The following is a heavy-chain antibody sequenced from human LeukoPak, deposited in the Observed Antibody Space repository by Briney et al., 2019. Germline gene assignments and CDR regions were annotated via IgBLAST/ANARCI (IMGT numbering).Heavy chain of an antibody. CDR3: TKDALPGIIGTSPRFDY. Sequence: GGCLRLSCAASGFTVSSFWISWVRQAPGKGREWVANIRQDGSEKYYVHSVRGRFTLSRDNAKNSLYLQMTSLRVEDMALYYCTKDALPGIIGTSPRFDYWGQGTLVSVSS. CDR1: GFTVSSFW. V-gene: IGHV3-7*03. CDR2: IRQDGSEK. J-gene: IGHJ4*02. D-gene: IGHD1-7*01.